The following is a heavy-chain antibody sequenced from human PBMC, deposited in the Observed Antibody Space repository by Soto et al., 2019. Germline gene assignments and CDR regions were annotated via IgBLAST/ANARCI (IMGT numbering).Heavy chain of an antibody. CDR1: GFTFSSYD. CDR3: AKDDDGDCVFCY. Sequence: EVQLLESGGGLVQPGGSLRLSCAASGFTFSSYDMSWVRQAPGKGLEWVSAISGSGGSTYYADSVKGRFTISRDNSKNTVYLQINRLRAEDTAVYYCAKDDDGDCVFCYWGQGTLVTVSS. CDR2: ISGSGGST. D-gene: IGHD4-17*01. V-gene: IGHV3-23*01. J-gene: IGHJ4*02.